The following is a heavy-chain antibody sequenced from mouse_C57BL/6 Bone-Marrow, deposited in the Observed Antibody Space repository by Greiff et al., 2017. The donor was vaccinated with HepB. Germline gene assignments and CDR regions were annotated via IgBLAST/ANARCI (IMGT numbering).Heavy chain of an antibody. D-gene: IGHD2-2*01. V-gene: IGHV5-6*02. CDR3: ARFLYGYGMDY. Sequence: DVMLVESGGDLVKPGGSLKLSCAASGFTFSSYGMSWVRQTPDKRLEWVATISSGGSYTYYPDSVKGRFTISRDNAKNTLYLQMSSLKSEDTAMYYCARFLYGYGMDYWGQGTSVTVSS. CDR2: ISSGGSYT. CDR1: GFTFSSYG. J-gene: IGHJ4*01.